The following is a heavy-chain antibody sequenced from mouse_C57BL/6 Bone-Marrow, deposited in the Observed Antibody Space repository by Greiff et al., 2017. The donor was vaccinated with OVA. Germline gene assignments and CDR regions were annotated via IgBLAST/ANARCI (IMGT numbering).Heavy chain of an antibody. CDR1: GYTFTSYW. CDR2: IYPGSGST. Sequence: QVQLQQPGAELVKPGASVKMSCKASGYTFTSYWITWVKQRPGQGLEWIGDIYPGSGSTNYNEKFKSKATLTVDTSSSTAYMQLSSLTSEDSAVEYCARKGYGNWYFDVWGTGTTVTVSS. D-gene: IGHD2-1*01. J-gene: IGHJ1*03. V-gene: IGHV1-55*01. CDR3: ARKGYGNWYFDV.